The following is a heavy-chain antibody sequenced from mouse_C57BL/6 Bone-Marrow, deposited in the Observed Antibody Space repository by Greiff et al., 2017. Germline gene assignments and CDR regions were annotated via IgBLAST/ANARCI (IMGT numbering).Heavy chain of an antibody. CDR1: GFTFKNTY. CDR2: IDPANGNT. Sequence: EVQLQQSVAELVRPGASVKLSCTASGFTFKNTYMHWVQQRPEQGLEWIGRIDPANGNTKYAPKFQGKATITADKSSNTAYLQLSGLTSEDTAIYYGDRAVGAYYYAMDYWGQGTSVTVSS. CDR3: DRAVGAYYYAMDY. D-gene: IGHD1-1*01. J-gene: IGHJ4*01. V-gene: IGHV14-3*01.